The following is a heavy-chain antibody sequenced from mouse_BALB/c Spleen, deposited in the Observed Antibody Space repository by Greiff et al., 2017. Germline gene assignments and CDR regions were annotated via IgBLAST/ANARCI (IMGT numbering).Heavy chain of an antibody. Sequence: EVKLQQSGPELVKPGASVKISCKASGYSFTGYYMHWVKQSHVKSLEWIGRINPYNGATSYNQNFKDKASLTVDKSSSTAYMELHSLTSEDSAVYYCARYDYDSAWFAYWGQGTLVTVSA. J-gene: IGHJ3*01. D-gene: IGHD2-4*01. CDR2: INPYNGAT. CDR1: GYSFTGYY. CDR3: ARYDYDSAWFAY. V-gene: IGHV1-26*01.